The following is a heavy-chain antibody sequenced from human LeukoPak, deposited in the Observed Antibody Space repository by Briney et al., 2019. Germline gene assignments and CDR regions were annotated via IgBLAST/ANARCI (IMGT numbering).Heavy chain of an antibody. CDR2: IRYNGSYK. V-gene: IGHV3-30*02. CDR3: AKSREYDDSSPLYDC. J-gene: IGHJ4*02. CDR1: GFSFSSYG. Sequence: GRSLRLSCAASGFSFSSYGMNGVRQAPGKGREWVAFIRYNGSYKNYADSVKGRFTISRDKSNNTLYLQMNSLRVEDTAVYYCAKSREYDDSSPLYDCWGQGAPVTVSS. D-gene: IGHD3-22*01.